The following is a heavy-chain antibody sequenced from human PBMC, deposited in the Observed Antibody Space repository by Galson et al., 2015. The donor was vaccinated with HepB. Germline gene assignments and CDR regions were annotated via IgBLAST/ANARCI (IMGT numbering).Heavy chain of an antibody. CDR2: ISSNGGST. V-gene: IGHV3-64D*06. Sequence: SLRLSCAASGFTFSSYAMHWVRQAPGKGLEYVSAISSNGGSTYYADSVKGRFTISRDNSKNTLYLQMSSLRAEDTAVYYCVSQYSSSWYDFDYWGQGTLVTVSS. J-gene: IGHJ4*02. CDR1: GFTFSSYA. CDR3: VSQYSSSWYDFDY. D-gene: IGHD6-13*01.